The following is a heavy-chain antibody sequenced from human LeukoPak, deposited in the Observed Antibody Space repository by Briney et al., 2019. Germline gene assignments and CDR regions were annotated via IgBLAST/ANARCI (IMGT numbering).Heavy chain of an antibody. J-gene: IGHJ4*02. CDR2: IYYSGST. CDR1: GSSISSSSYY. D-gene: IGHD6-13*01. V-gene: IGHV4-39*01. Sequence: SETLSLTCTVSGSSISSSSYYWGWIRQPPGKGLEWIGSIYYSGSTYYNPSLKSRVTISVDTSKNQFSLKLSSVTAADTAVYYCARLTAYSSSWFFDYWGQGTLVTVSS. CDR3: ARLTAYSSSWFFDY.